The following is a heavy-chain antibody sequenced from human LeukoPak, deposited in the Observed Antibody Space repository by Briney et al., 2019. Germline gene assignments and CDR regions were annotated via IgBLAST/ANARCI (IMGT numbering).Heavy chain of an antibody. CDR2: IRSKAYGGTT. CDR1: GFTFGDYA. D-gene: IGHD4-17*01. CDR3: TRDGPRYGDSPDY. V-gene: IGHV3-49*03. Sequence: GGSLRRSCTASGFTFGDYAMSWFRQAPGKGLEWVGFIRSKAYGGTTEYAASVKGRFTISRDDSKSIAYLQMNSLKTEDTAVYYCTRDGPRYGDSPDYWGQGTLVTVSS. J-gene: IGHJ4*02.